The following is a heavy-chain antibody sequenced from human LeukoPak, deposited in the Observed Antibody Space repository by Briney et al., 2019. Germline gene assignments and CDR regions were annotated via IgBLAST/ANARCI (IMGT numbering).Heavy chain of an antibody. CDR3: ARDRGVGFDP. Sequence: SETLSLTCTVSGSSISNYYRSWIRQPPGKGLEWIGYIYNIGNTNYNPSLKSRVTISVDTSKKQFSLRLISVTAADTAVYYCARDRGVGFDPWGQGTLVTVSS. CDR2: IYNIGNT. J-gene: IGHJ5*02. D-gene: IGHD2-15*01. V-gene: IGHV4-59*01. CDR1: GSSISNYY.